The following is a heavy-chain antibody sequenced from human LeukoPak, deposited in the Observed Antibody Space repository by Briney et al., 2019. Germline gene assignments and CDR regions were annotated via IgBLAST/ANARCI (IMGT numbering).Heavy chain of an antibody. J-gene: IGHJ4*02. V-gene: IGHV3-21*04. CDR3: ARVGGGGYEPDDY. Sequence: PGGPLRLSCAASGFSFSTYNMNWVRQAPGQRLEWVSSITSGSSYIYYADSVKGRFTISRDNAKNSLYLQMNSLRAEDTAVYYCARVGGGGYEPDDYWGQGTLVTVSS. CDR2: ITSGSSYI. CDR1: GFSFSTYN. D-gene: IGHD5-12*01.